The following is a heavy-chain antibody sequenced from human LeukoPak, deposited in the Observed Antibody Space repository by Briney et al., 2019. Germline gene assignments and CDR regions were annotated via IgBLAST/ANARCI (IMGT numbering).Heavy chain of an antibody. J-gene: IGHJ5*02. D-gene: IGHD2-8*01. CDR1: GDTFSSYT. CDR2: IIPILGIA. V-gene: IGHV1-69*04. CDR3: ARDRTPGTNGWFDP. Sequence: ASVKVSCKASGDTFSSYTISWVRQAPGQGLEWMGRIIPILGIANYAQKFQGRVTITADKSTSTAYMELSSLRSEDTAVYYCARDRTPGTNGWFDPWGQGTLVTVSS.